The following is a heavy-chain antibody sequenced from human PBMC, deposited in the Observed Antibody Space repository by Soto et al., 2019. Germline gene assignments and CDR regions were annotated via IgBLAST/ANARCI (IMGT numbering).Heavy chain of an antibody. V-gene: IGHV3-21*01. D-gene: IGHD6-13*01. CDR1: GFTFSSYS. J-gene: IGHJ4*02. CDR2: ISSSSSYI. Sequence: GGSLRLSCAASGFTFSSYSMNWVRQAPGKGLEWVSSISSSSSYIYYADSVKGRFTISRDNAKNSLYLQMNSLRDEDTAVYYCARGPRTYSSSWYPDYWGQGTLVTVSS. CDR3: ARGPRTYSSSWYPDY.